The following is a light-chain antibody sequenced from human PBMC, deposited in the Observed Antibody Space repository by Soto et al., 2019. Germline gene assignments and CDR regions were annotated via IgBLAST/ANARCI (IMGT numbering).Light chain of an antibody. V-gene: IGLV1-51*01. J-gene: IGLJ2*01. CDR2: DNN. CDR1: SSNIGNNY. Sequence: QSVLTQPPSVSAAPGQKVTISCSGSSSNIGNNYVSWYQQLPGTAPKLLIYDNNKRPSGIPDRFSGSKSGTSATLGITGLPTGDEADYYCGTCDSILSAVVFGGGTKLTVL. CDR3: GTCDSILSAVV.